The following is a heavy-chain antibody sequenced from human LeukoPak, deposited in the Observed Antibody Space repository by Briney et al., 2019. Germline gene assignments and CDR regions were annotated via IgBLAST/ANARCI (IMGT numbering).Heavy chain of an antibody. CDR3: ARVGGYSYGSHFDY. V-gene: IGHV1-69*05. J-gene: IGHJ4*02. CDR1: GGTFNSYA. D-gene: IGHD5-18*01. Sequence: SVKVSCKASGGTFNSYAISWVRQAPGQGLEWMGRIMPIFDTANYAQKFQGRVTITTDESTSTAYMELSSLRSEDTAVYYCARVGGYSYGSHFDYCGQGTLVTVSS. CDR2: IMPIFDTA.